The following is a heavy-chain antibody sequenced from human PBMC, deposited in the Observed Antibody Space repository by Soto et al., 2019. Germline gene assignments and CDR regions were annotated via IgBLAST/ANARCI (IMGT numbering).Heavy chain of an antibody. CDR3: ARVNSYGLEQQLDY. Sequence: QVQLVQSGAEVKKPGASVKVSCKASGYTFTSYDINWVRQATGQGLEWMGWMNPNSGNTGYAQKCQGRVTMTGNTPISTAYRELRSLRSEDTAVYVYARVNSYGLEQQLDYWGPGTLVNVSS. V-gene: IGHV1-8*02. CDR2: MNPNSGNT. J-gene: IGHJ4*02. CDR1: GYTFTSYD. D-gene: IGHD5-18*01.